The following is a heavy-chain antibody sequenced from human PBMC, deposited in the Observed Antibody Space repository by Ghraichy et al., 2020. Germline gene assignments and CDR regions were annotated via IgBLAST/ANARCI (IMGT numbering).Heavy chain of an antibody. CDR3: ARDRGPVAPDWFDP. Sequence: GSLRLSCAASGFTVSSNFMSWVRQAPGKGLEWVSVIYSGGSTYYADSVKGRFTISRDNSKNTLYLQMNSLGAEDTAVYYCARDRGPVAPDWFDPWGQGSRVAVSS. D-gene: IGHD6-19*01. CDR2: IYSGGST. J-gene: IGHJ5*02. V-gene: IGHV3-53*01. CDR1: GFTVSSNF.